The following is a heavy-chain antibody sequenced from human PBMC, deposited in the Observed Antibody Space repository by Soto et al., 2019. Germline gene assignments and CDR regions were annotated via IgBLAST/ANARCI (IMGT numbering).Heavy chain of an antibody. V-gene: IGHV1-69*04. Sequence: SVKVACKASGGTYSIYTVSWVRQAPGQGLEWMGRIIPIIGIINYAQKFQGRVTITRDTSASTAYMELSSLRSEDTAVYYCARDPSYYGMDVWGQGTTVTVSS. CDR1: GGTYSIYT. J-gene: IGHJ6*02. CDR2: IIPIIGII. CDR3: ARDPSYYGMDV.